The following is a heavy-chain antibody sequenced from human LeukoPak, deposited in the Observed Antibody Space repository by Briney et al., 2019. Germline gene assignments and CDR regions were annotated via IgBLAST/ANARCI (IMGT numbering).Heavy chain of an antibody. J-gene: IGHJ5*02. Sequence: GASVKVSCKASGYTFTGYYMHWVRQAPGQGLEWMGWINPNSGGTNYAQKFQGRVTVTRDTSISTAYMELSRLRSDDTAVYYCARDLLPAAITNWFDPWGQGTLVTVSS. CDR2: INPNSGGT. D-gene: IGHD2-2*01. CDR1: GYTFTGYY. V-gene: IGHV1-2*02. CDR3: ARDLLPAAITNWFDP.